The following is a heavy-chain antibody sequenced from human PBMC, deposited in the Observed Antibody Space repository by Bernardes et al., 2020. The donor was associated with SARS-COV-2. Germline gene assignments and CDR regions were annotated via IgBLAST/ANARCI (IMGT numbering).Heavy chain of an antibody. V-gene: IGHV1-46*01. J-gene: IGHJ6*02. CDR2: INPSGGST. CDR1: GYTFTSYY. D-gene: IGHD3-9*01. Sequence: ASVKVSCKASGYTFTSYYMHWVRQAPGQGLEWMGIINPSGGSTSYAQKFQGRVTMTRDTSTSTVYMELSSLRSEDTAVYYCARGGQFDWLLYLDYYYYDMDVWGQGTTVTVSS. CDR3: ARGGQFDWLLYLDYYYYDMDV.